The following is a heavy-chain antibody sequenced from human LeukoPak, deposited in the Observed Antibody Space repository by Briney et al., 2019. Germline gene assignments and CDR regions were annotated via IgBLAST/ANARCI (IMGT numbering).Heavy chain of an antibody. CDR1: GGSISSYY. D-gene: IGHD1-7*01. CDR2: IYYSGST. Sequence: SETLSLTCTVSGGSISSYYWSWIRLSPGKGLEWIGYIYYSGSTNYNPSLKGRVTISVDTSKNQFSLKLRSVTAADTAVYYCARNGPKLELSDYWGQGTLVTVSS. V-gene: IGHV4-59*08. CDR3: ARNGPKLELSDY. J-gene: IGHJ4*02.